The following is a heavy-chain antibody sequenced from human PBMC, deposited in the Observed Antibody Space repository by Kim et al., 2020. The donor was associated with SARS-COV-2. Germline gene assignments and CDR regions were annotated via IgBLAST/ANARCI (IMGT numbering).Heavy chain of an antibody. CDR2: T. J-gene: IGHJ4*02. CDR3: ARMEPFGQLDY. V-gene: IGHV4-59*01. D-gene: IGHD3-10*01. Sequence: TNYNPSLKSRVTISVDTSKNQFSLKLSSVTAADTTVYYCARMEPFGQLDYWGQGTLVTVSS.